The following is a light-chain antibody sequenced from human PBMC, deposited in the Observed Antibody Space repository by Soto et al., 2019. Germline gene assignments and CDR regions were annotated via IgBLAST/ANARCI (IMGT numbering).Light chain of an antibody. J-gene: IGKJ1*01. CDR3: QHYNSYSEA. CDR1: QTIISW. Sequence: DIQMTQSPSTLSGSVGDRVTITCRASQTIISWLAWYQQKPGKAPKRLIYKASTLKSGVPSRFSGSGSGTEFTLTISRLQPDDFATYYGQHYNSYSEAFGQGTKVELK. V-gene: IGKV1-5*03. CDR2: KAS.